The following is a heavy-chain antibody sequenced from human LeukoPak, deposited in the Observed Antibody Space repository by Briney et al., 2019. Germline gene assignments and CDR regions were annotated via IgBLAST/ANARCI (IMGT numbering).Heavy chain of an antibody. CDR1: GGSISSSSYY. Sequence: SETLSLTCTVSGGSISSSSYYWGWIRQPPGKGLEWIGSIYYSGSTYYNPSLKSRVTISVDTSKNQFSLRLSSVTAADTAVYYCARQSRYFWSGYPDPWGQGTLVTVSS. J-gene: IGHJ5*02. CDR3: ARQSRYFWSGYPDP. D-gene: IGHD3-3*01. CDR2: IYYSGST. V-gene: IGHV4-39*01.